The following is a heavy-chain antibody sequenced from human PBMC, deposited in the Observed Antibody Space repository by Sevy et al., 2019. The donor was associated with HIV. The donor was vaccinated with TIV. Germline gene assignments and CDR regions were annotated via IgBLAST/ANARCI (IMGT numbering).Heavy chain of an antibody. CDR3: VRESIDSIGDFDY. Sequence: SETLSLTCTVSGGSMTNYFWSWVRQAPGKRLEWIGYIYSSGNTNYNPSLKSRVAISKDMSNNQFSLKMNSVTAADTAVYYCVRESIDSIGDFDYWGEGTLVTVSS. J-gene: IGHJ4*02. D-gene: IGHD3-3*01. V-gene: IGHV4-4*08. CDR1: GGSMTNYF. CDR2: IYSSGNT.